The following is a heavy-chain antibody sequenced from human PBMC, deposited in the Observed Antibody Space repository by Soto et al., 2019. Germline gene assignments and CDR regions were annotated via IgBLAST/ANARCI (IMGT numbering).Heavy chain of an antibody. CDR3: ARGQNIQGSSSWSGNYYYGMDV. CDR1: GGSFSGYY. Sequence: SSETLSLTCAVYGGSFSGYYWSWIRQPPGKGLEWIGEINHSGSTNYNPSLKSRVTISVDTSKNQFSLKLSSVTAADTAVYYCARGQNIQGSSSWSGNYYYGMDVWGQGTTVTVSS. J-gene: IGHJ6*02. CDR2: INHSGST. V-gene: IGHV4-34*01. D-gene: IGHD6-13*01.